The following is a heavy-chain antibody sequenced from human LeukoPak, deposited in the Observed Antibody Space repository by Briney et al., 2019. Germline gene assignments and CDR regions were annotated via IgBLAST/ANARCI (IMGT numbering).Heavy chain of an antibody. CDR2: ISSSSSYI. D-gene: IGHD6-13*01. V-gene: IGHV3-21*01. J-gene: IGHJ4*02. Sequence: GGSLRLSCAASGFTFSSYSMNWVRQAPGKGLEWVSSISSSSSYIYYADSVKGRFTISRDNAKNSLYLQMNSLRAEDTAVYYCARYWGSWYYFDYWGQGTLVTASS. CDR1: GFTFSSYS. CDR3: ARYWGSWYYFDY.